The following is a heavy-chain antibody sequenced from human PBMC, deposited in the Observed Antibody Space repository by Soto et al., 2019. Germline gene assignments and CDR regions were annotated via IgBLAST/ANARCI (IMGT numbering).Heavy chain of an antibody. CDR2: ITVYNGNT. J-gene: IGHJ4*02. V-gene: IGHV1-18*04. CDR3: ASSYSYGSYWYFDS. CDR1: GYTFTNYG. Sequence: ASVKVSCKASGYTFTNYGVSWVRQAPGQGLEWMGWITVYNGNTHYAQNLQGRVTMTTDTSTSTAHMELWSLGSDDTAVYYCASSYSYGSYWYFDSWGQGALVPVSS. D-gene: IGHD5-18*01.